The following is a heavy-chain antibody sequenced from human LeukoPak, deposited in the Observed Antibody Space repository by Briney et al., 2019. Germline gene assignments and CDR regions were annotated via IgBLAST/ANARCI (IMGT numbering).Heavy chain of an antibody. CDR1: GFTFSTYA. CDR3: ARDRSGSGTYGMDV. CDR2: IFYDGSNK. Sequence: GGSLRLSCVASGFTFSTYAMHWVRQTPGKGLDWVAFIFYDGSNKYYADSVKGRFTISRDDSKNTLYLQMDSLRPEDTAIYYCARDRSGSGTYGMDVWGQGTTVTVSS. J-gene: IGHJ6*02. D-gene: IGHD3-10*01. V-gene: IGHV3-30-3*01.